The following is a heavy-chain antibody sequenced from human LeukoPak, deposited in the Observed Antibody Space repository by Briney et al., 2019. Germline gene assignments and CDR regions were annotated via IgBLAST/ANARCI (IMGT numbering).Heavy chain of an antibody. D-gene: IGHD2-21*02. CDR2: ISSSSSYI. CDR1: RFTFSSYS. CDR3: ARKLRATVTAYFSDFDY. V-gene: IGHV3-21*01. Sequence: GGSLRLSCAASRFTFSSYSMNWVRQAPGKGLEWVSSISSSSSYIYYADSVKGRFTISRDDAKHSLYLQMDSLRAEDTAVYYCARKLRATVTAYFSDFDYWGQGTLVTVSS. J-gene: IGHJ4*02.